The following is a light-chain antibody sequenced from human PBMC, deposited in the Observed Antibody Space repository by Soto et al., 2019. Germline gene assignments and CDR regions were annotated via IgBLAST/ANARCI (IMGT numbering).Light chain of an antibody. V-gene: IGLV2-14*01. Sequence: QSALTQPASVSGSPGQSITISCTGTSSDVGGYNYVSWYQQHPGKAPKVMIYEVSNRPSGVSNRFSGSKSGNTASLTISGLQAEDEADYYRSSYRSIGSLVLGTGTKVTVL. CDR2: EVS. CDR1: SSDVGGYNY. CDR3: SSYRSIGSLV. J-gene: IGLJ1*01.